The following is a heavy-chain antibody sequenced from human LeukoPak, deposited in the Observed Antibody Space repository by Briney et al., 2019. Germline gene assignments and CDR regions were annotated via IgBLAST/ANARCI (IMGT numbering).Heavy chain of an antibody. CDR3: ARVGYCSSTSCYTGRYFDY. CDR1: GGTFSSYA. V-gene: IGHV1-69*13. CDR2: IIPIFGTA. Sequence: SVKVSCKASGGTFSSYAISWVRQAPGQGLEWMGGIIPIFGTANYAQKFQGRVTITADESTSTAYMELSSLRPEDTAVYYCARVGYCSSTSCYTGRYFDYWGQGTLVTVSS. J-gene: IGHJ4*02. D-gene: IGHD2-2*02.